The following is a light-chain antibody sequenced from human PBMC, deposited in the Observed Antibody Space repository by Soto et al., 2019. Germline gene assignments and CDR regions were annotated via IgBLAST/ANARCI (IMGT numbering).Light chain of an antibody. CDR1: RSLSLNL. J-gene: IGKJ1*01. CDR2: DXS. Sequence: ETGLTQSPGTLCLSAGERATLAXRASRSLSLNLLAWYQQKPGXTPRXXXYDXSTRATGFPDRLSGSGSGTDFTPTIIRMDPEYFAAYYCQQYDIAPCTFGQGTKVDIK. CDR3: QQYDIAPCT. V-gene: IGKV3-20*01.